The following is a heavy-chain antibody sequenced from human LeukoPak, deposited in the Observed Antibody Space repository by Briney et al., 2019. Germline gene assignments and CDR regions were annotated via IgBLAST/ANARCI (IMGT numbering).Heavy chain of an antibody. CDR2: IKSKTDGGTT. D-gene: IGHD3-22*01. CDR3: STTYYYDSSEGY. J-gene: IGHJ4*02. CDR1: GFTFTNAW. Sequence: PGGSLRLSCVGSGFTFTNAWMSWVRQAPGKGLEWIGRIKSKTDGGTTDYAAPVKGRFTISRDDSKNTLYLQMNSLKTEDTAVYYCSTTYYYDSSEGYWGQGTLVTVSS. V-gene: IGHV3-15*01.